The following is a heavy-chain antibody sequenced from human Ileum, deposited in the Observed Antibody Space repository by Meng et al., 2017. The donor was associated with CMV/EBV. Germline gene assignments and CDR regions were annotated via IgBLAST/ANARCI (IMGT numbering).Heavy chain of an antibody. J-gene: IGHJ4*02. V-gene: IGHV2-5*02. CDR2: IYWDDDK. CDR3: AHLIVGTISFDY. Sequence: FAGFSRSTSGVGVGWVSQHTGKAMEWLALIYWDDDKRYSPSLKSRLTITKDTSKNQVVLTMTNMDPEDTATYYCAHLIVGTISFDYWGQGTLVTVSS. CDR1: GFSRSTSGVG. D-gene: IGHD5-12*01.